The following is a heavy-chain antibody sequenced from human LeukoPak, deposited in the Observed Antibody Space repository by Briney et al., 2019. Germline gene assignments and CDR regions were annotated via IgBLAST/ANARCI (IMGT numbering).Heavy chain of an antibody. CDR1: GFTFSSYG. V-gene: IGHV3-30*03. Sequence: GGSLRLSCAASGFTFSSYGMHWVRQAPGKGLEWVAAISDDGSNKYYADSVKGRFTISRDNSKNTVYLQMNSLRAEDTAVYYCARDLENYYDSSGYVDYWGQGTLVTVSS. D-gene: IGHD3-22*01. CDR3: ARDLENYYDSSGYVDY. J-gene: IGHJ4*02. CDR2: ISDDGSNK.